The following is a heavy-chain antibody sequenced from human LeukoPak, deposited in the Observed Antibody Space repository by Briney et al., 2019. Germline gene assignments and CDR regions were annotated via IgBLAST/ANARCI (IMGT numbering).Heavy chain of an antibody. V-gene: IGHV1-2*02. CDR2: INPNSGGT. J-gene: IGHJ5*02. D-gene: IGHD6-13*01. Sequence: GASVKVSCQACVYTFTGYYMHWVRQAPGQGLEWMGWINPNSGGTNYAQKFQGRVTMTRDTSISTAYMELSRLRSDDTAVYYCARVARYSSSWYSFSSWGEQRLWFDPWGQGTLVTVSS. CDR1: VYTFTGYY. CDR3: ARVARYSSSWYSFSSWGEQRLWFDP.